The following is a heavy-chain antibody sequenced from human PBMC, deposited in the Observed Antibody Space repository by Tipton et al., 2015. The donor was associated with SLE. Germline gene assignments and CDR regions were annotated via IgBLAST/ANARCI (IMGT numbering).Heavy chain of an antibody. CDR3: ARNMIGFDYFDQ. CDR2: ISPSGSSI. CDR1: GFTFTDHY. Sequence: SLRLSCAASGFTFTDHYLSWIRQAPGKGLEWVAYISPSGSSIYSADSVKGRFTVSRDNAKKSLYLQMNSLRLEDTAVYYCARNMIGFDYFDQWGQGTLVTVSS. D-gene: IGHD3-22*01. V-gene: IGHV3-11*04. J-gene: IGHJ4*02.